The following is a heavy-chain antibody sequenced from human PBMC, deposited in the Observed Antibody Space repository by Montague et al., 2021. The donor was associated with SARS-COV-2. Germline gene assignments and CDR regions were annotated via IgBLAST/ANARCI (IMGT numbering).Heavy chain of an antibody. D-gene: IGHD1-26*01. CDR2: IDTSGNT. V-gene: IGHV4-61*02. CDR3: ARRIDYYGIDV. J-gene: IGHJ6*02. CDR1: GGSISSGSHY. Sequence: TLSLTCTVSGGSISSGSHYWSWIRQPAGKGLEWIGRIDTSGNTKYXSSLKSRVTISVDTSKNQFSLKLSSVTAADTAVYYCARRIDYYGIDVWGQGTTVTVSS.